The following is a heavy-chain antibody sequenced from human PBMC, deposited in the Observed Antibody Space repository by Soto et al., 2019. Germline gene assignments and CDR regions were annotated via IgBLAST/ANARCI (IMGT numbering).Heavy chain of an antibody. V-gene: IGHV4-4*07. CDR3: ARDLVGYCSGGSCYWGSWFDP. J-gene: IGHJ5*02. CDR1: GGSISSYY. D-gene: IGHD2-15*01. CDR2: IYTSGST. Sequence: SETLSLTCTVSGGSISSYYWSWIRQPAGKGLEWIGRIYTSGSTNYNPSLKSRVTMSVDTSKNQFSLKLSSVTAADAAVYYCARDLVGYCSGGSCYWGSWFDPWGQGTLVTVS.